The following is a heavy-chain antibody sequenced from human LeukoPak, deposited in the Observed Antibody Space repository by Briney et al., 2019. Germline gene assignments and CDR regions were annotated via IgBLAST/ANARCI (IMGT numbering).Heavy chain of an antibody. CDR2: INHSGST. CDR3: ARGRYCSSTSCPKEMRSYSNLRKRLYYGMDV. V-gene: IGHV4-34*01. D-gene: IGHD2-2*01. Sequence: SETLSLTCAVYGGSFSGYYWSWIRQPPGKGLEWIGEINHSGSTNYNPSLKSRVTISVDTSKNQFSLKLSSGTAADTAVYYCARGRYCSSTSCPKEMRSYSNLRKRLYYGMDVWGQGTTVTVSS. J-gene: IGHJ6*02. CDR1: GGSFSGYY.